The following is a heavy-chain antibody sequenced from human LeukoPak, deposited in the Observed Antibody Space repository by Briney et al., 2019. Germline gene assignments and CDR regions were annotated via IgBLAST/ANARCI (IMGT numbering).Heavy chain of an antibody. V-gene: IGHV3-23*01. Sequence: GGSLRLSCAASGFTFSSYAMSWVRQAPGKGLEWVSAISGSGGSTYYADSVKGRFTISRDNSKNTLYLQMNSLRAEDTAVYYCAKDLYYGSGSSEFDYGGQGTLVTVSS. D-gene: IGHD3-10*01. J-gene: IGHJ4*02. CDR1: GFTFSSYA. CDR2: ISGSGGST. CDR3: AKDLYYGSGSSEFDY.